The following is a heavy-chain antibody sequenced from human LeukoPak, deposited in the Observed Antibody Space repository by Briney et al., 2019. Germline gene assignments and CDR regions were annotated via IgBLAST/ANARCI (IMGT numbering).Heavy chain of an antibody. CDR1: AGSISSYY. V-gene: IGHV4-4*07. Sequence: SETLSLTCTVSAGSISSYYWSWIRQPAGKGLEWIGRIYTSGSTNYNPSLKSRDTMSVDTSKNQFSLKLSSVTAADTAVYYCARERCSSTSCYSRYYYYMDVWGKGTTVTVSS. CDR3: ARERCSSTSCYSRYYYYMDV. J-gene: IGHJ6*03. D-gene: IGHD2-2*01. CDR2: IYTSGST.